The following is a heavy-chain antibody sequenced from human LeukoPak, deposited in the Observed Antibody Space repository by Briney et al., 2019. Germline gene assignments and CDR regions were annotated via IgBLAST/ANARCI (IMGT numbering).Heavy chain of an antibody. CDR3: ARGEPPPVYYDSSGYYRPWVD. J-gene: IGHJ4*02. Sequence: ASVKVSCKASGYTFTGYYMHWVRQAPGQGLEWMGWINPNSGGTNYAQKFQGRVTMTRDTSISTAYMELSRLRSDDTAVYYCARGEPPPVYYDSSGYYRPWVDWGQGTLVTVSS. D-gene: IGHD3-22*01. CDR1: GYTFTGYY. CDR2: INPNSGGT. V-gene: IGHV1-2*02.